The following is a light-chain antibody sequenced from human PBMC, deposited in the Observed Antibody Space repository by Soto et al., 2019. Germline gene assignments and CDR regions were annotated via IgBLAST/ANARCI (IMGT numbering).Light chain of an antibody. CDR1: SRDLGGYWY. CDR2: EVT. Sequence: QSALTQPPSASGSPGQTVIISCTGTSRDLGGYWYVSWYQQHPGKAPKLMLYEVTKRPSGVPDRFSGSKSGNTASLTVSGLQAEDEADYYCSSYDGINNTLVFGTGTKLTVL. CDR3: SSYDGINNTLV. J-gene: IGLJ1*01. V-gene: IGLV2-8*01.